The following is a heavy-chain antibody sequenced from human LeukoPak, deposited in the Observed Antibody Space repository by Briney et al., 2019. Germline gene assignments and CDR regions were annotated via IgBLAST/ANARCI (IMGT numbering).Heavy chain of an antibody. J-gene: IGHJ6*03. Sequence: SETLSLTCAVYGGSFSGNYWSWIRQPPGKGLEWIGEINHSGSTNYNPSLKSRVTISVDTSKNQFSLKLSSVTAADTAVYYCARGRRWIQLGTGYYYMDVWGKGTTVTVSS. D-gene: IGHD5-18*01. CDR2: INHSGST. V-gene: IGHV4-34*01. CDR1: GGSFSGNY. CDR3: ARGRRWIQLGTGYYYMDV.